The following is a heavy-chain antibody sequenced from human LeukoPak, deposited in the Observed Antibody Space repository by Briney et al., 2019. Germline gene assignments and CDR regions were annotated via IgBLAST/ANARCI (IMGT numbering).Heavy chain of an antibody. CDR2: ISYDGSNK. D-gene: IGHD1-26*01. CDR1: RFTFSSYA. Sequence: GRSLRLSCAASRFTFSSYAMHWVRQAPGKGLEWVAVISYDGSNKYYADSAKGRFTISRDNSKNTLYLQMNSLRAEDTAVYYCARGVRTAPRRLVGDVWGQGTTVTVSS. J-gene: IGHJ6*02. CDR3: ARGVRTAPRRLVGDV. V-gene: IGHV3-30-3*01.